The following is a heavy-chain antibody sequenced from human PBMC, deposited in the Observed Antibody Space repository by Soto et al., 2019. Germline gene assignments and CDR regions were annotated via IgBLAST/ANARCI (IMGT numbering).Heavy chain of an antibody. Sequence: SETLSLTCTVSGGSVSTYYWSWIRQPPGGTLEWIGYIYASGATTYNPSLESRVTMSVDMPNNEFSLELTSLTAADTAVYYCARSHSFDGSIYHYYFDFWGQGTLVTVS. J-gene: IGHJ4*02. CDR3: ARSHSFDGSIYHYYFDF. D-gene: IGHD3-10*01. CDR2: IYASGAT. CDR1: GGSVSTYY. V-gene: IGHV4-59*02.